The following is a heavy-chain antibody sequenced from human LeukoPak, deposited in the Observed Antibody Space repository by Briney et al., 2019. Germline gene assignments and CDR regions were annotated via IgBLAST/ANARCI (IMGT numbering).Heavy chain of an antibody. CDR1: GYSISSGYY. CDR3: ARAVVVTATLDY. J-gene: IGHJ4*02. V-gene: IGHV4-38-2*02. D-gene: IGHD2-21*02. Sequence: SETLSLTCTVSGYSISSGYYWGWIRPPPGKGLEWIGIIYHSGSTLYNPSLKSRVTISVDTSKNQFSLKLSSVTAADTAVYYCARAVVVTATLDYWGQGTLVTVSS. CDR2: IYHSGST.